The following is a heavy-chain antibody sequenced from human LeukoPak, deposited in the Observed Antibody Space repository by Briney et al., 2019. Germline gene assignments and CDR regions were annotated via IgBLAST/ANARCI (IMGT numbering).Heavy chain of an antibody. J-gene: IGHJ4*02. CDR3: ASISYGDYSFDY. CDR1: GGTFSSYA. CDR2: IIPIFGTA. V-gene: IGHV1-69*05. Sequence: SVKVSCKASGGTFSSYAISWVRQAPGQGLEWMGGIIPIFGTANYAQKFQGRVTMTTDTSTSTAYMELRSLRSDDTAVYYCASISYGDYSFDYWGQGTLVTVSS. D-gene: IGHD4-17*01.